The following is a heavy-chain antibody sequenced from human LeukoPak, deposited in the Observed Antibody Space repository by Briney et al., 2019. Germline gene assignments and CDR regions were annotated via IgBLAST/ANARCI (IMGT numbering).Heavy chain of an antibody. J-gene: IGHJ3*02. CDR2: IYYSGST. D-gene: IGHD1-26*01. Sequence: PSQTLSLTCTVSGGSISSGGYYWSWIRQHPGKGLEWIGYIYYSGSTYYNPSLKSRVTISVDTSKNQFSLKLSSVTAADTAVYYCAREVELPGAFDIWGQGTMVTVSS. CDR1: GGSISSGGYY. V-gene: IGHV4-31*03. CDR3: AREVELPGAFDI.